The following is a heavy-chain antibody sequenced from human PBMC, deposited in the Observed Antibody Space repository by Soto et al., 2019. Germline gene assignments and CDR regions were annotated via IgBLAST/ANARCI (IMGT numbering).Heavy chain of an antibody. J-gene: IGHJ6*02. CDR3: ARVEAPNYYYYGMDV. CDR1: GGSISSGDYY. V-gene: IGHV4-30-4*01. CDR2: IYYSGST. D-gene: IGHD3-3*01. Sequence: QVQLQESGPGLVKPSQTLSLTCTVSGGSISSGDYYWSWIRQPPGKGLEWIGYIYYSGSTYYNPSLKSRVTISVDTSKNQFSLKLSSVTAADTAVYYCARVEAPNYYYYGMDVWGQGTTVTVSS.